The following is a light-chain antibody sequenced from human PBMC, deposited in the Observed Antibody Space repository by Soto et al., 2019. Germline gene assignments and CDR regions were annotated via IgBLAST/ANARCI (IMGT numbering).Light chain of an antibody. Sequence: QSALTQPASVSGSPGQSITISCAGTSSDVGAYNYVSWYQQHPGKAPKLVIYEVGDRPSGVSNRFSGSKSGNTASLTISGLHAEDEAYYYCSSYTSSTTQVFGGGTKLTVL. CDR1: SSDVGAYNY. CDR2: EVG. V-gene: IGLV2-14*01. J-gene: IGLJ3*02. CDR3: SSYTSSTTQV.